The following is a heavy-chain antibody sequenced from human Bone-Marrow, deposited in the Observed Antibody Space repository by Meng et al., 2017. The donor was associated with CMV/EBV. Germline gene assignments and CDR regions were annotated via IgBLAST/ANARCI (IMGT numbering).Heavy chain of an antibody. Sequence: GESLKISCAASGFTFSDYYMSWNRQAAGKGLEWVTSISSSSSYIYYADSVKGRFTISRDNAKNSLYRQMISLRAEDTAVYYCARAFAELLWFGESQNWFDPWGQGTLVTVSS. D-gene: IGHD3-10*01. CDR1: GFTFSDYY. CDR2: ISSSSSYI. V-gene: IGHV3-11*06. J-gene: IGHJ5*02. CDR3: ARAFAELLWFGESQNWFDP.